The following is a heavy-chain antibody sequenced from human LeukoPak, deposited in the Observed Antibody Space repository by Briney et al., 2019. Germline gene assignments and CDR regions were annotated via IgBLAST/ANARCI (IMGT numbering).Heavy chain of an antibody. CDR3: VRSGYDYDWFDP. Sequence: ASVKVSCKASGGSFSDYSISWVRQAPGQGVEWMGRIIAILDTAHYAQKFQGRFTITADKSTTSVYMELSSLRADDTAVYYCVRSGYDYDWFDPWGQGTLVTVSS. D-gene: IGHD5-12*01. J-gene: IGHJ5*02. CDR2: IIAILDTA. V-gene: IGHV1-69*08. CDR1: GGSFSDYS.